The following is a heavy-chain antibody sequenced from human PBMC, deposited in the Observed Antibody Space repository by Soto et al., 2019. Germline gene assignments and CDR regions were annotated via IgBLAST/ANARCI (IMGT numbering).Heavy chain of an antibody. CDR3: ARHFGGYDLLDAFDI. Sequence: ASETLSLTCTVSGGSISSSSYYWGWIRQPPGKGLEWIGSIYYSGSTYYNPSLKSRVTISVDTSKNQFSLKLSSVTAADTAVYYCARHFGGYDLLDAFDIWGQGTMVTVSS. J-gene: IGHJ3*02. D-gene: IGHD5-12*01. V-gene: IGHV4-39*01. CDR1: GGSISSSSYY. CDR2: IYYSGST.